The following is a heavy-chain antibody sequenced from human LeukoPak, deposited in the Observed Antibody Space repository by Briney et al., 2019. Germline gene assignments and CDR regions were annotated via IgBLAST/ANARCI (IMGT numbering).Heavy chain of an antibody. Sequence: GGSLRLSCAASGFTFSSYAMHWVRQAPGKGLEGVAVISYVGSNKYYADSVKGRFTISRDNSKNTLYLQMNSLRAEDTAVYYCAREPESGYYDSSGYYYFDYWGQGTLVTVSS. CDR3: AREPESGYYDSSGYYYFDY. CDR2: ISYVGSNK. J-gene: IGHJ4*02. V-gene: IGHV3-30-3*01. D-gene: IGHD3-22*01. CDR1: GFTFSSYA.